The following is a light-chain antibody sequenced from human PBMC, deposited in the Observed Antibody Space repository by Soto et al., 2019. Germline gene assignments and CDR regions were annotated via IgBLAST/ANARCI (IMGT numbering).Light chain of an antibody. CDR1: SSDVGGYNF. Sequence: QSALTQPPSASGSRGQSVTISCTGTSSDVGGYNFVSWYQQHPGKAPKVILYEVTKRPSGVPDRFSGSKSGNTASLTVSGLQTEDEAHYYCSSYAGSKNRXXXXTXTKLTVL. J-gene: IGLJ1*01. CDR3: SSYAGSKNRXX. V-gene: IGLV2-8*01. CDR2: EVT.